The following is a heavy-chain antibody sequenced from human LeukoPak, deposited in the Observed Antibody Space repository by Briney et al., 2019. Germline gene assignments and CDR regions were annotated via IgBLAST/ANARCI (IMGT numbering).Heavy chain of an antibody. V-gene: IGHV3-21*01. CDR2: ISSSSSYI. CDR3: ARGSYGGGYYYYYMDV. D-gene: IGHD3-16*01. J-gene: IGHJ6*03. Sequence: GGSLRLSCAASGFTFSSYSMNWVRQAPGKGLEWVSSISSSSSYIYYADSVKGRFTISRDNAKNSLYLQMNSLRAEDTAVYYCARGSYGGGYYYYYMDVWGKGTTVTVSS. CDR1: GFTFSSYS.